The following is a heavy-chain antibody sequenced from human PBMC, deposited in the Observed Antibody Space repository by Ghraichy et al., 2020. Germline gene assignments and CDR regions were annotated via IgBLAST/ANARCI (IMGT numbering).Heavy chain of an antibody. CDR2: IRGSGVKT. CDR3: AKEMDTRGWYSADY. V-gene: IGHV3-23*01. CDR1: GFTFSNYA. Sequence: LSLTCAASGFTFSNYAMSWFRQAPGKGLEWVSAIRGSGVKTYYAESMKGRFTVSRDNSRDSLYLQMNSLRAEDTAVYYCAKEMDTRGWYSADYWGQGTLVTVSS. J-gene: IGHJ4*02. D-gene: IGHD6-19*01.